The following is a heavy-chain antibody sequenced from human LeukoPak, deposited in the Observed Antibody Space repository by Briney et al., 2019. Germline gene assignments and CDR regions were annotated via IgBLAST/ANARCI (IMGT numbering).Heavy chain of an antibody. V-gene: IGHV3-23*01. J-gene: IGHJ4*02. D-gene: IGHD6-13*01. CDR3: AKTRPLDSSSWSHGDY. CDR1: GFTFSSYA. Sequence: GGSLRLSCAASGFTFSSYAMSWVRQAPGKGLEWVSAISGSGDSTYYGDSVKGRFTISRDNSMNTLYLQINSLRAEDTAVYYCAKTRPLDSSSWSHGDYWGQGTLVTVSS. CDR2: ISGSGDST.